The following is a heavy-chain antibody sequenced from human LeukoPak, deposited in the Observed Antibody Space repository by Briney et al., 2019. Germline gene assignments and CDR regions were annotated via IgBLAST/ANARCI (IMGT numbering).Heavy chain of an antibody. CDR2: INWNGGST. J-gene: IGHJ6*03. Sequence: GGSPRLSCAASGFTFDDYGMSWVRQAPGKGLEWVSGINWNGGSTGYADSVKGRFTISRDNAKNSLYLQMNSLRAEDTALYYCARDTYYYYHYMDVWGKGTTVTVSS. CDR3: ARDTYYYYHYMDV. CDR1: GFTFDDYG. V-gene: IGHV3-20*04.